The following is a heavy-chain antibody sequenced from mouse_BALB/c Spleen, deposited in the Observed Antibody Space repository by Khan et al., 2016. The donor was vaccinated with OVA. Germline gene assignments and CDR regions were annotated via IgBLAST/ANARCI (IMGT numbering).Heavy chain of an antibody. CDR3: ARSWYGSLVY. Sequence: QVQLQQSGPDLVKPGASVKMSCKASGYTFSDYVLNWVRQRTGQGLEWIGEIYPGGGTSYYNEKFKGKATLTADKSSTTAYMQLSSLTSEDSAVYFCARSWYGSLVYWGQGTTLTVSS. D-gene: IGHD1-1*01. J-gene: IGHJ2*01. V-gene: IGHV1-77*01. CDR1: GYTFSDYV. CDR2: IYPGGGTS.